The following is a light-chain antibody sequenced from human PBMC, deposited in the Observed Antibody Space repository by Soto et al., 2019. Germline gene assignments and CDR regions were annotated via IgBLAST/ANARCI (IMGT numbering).Light chain of an antibody. CDR2: RAS. Sequence: TQSRSTLSASVGDRVPITCRASQSISSWLAWYQQKPGKAPKLLIYRASSLESGVPSRFSGSGSGTEFTLTISSLQPDDFATYYCQHYNSYSEAFGQGTKVDIK. V-gene: IGKV1-5*03. J-gene: IGKJ1*01. CDR1: QSISSW. CDR3: QHYNSYSEA.